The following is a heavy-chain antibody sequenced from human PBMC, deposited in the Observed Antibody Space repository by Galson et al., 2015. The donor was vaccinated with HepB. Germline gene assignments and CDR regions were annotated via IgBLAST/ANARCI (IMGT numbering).Heavy chain of an antibody. Sequence: SLRLSCAASGFTFSTYGMIWVRQAPGKGLEWVSFINSDGGSTYYADSVKGRFTISRDNSKNALFLQMNSLRPEDTAICYCAGRMGIMPWGQGTLVTVSS. CDR3: AGRMGIMP. V-gene: IGHV3-23*01. CDR1: GFTFSTYG. J-gene: IGHJ5*02. CDR2: INSDGGST. D-gene: IGHD3-16*01.